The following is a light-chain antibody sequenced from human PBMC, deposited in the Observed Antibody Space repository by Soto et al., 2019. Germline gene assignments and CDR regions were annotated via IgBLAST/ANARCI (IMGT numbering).Light chain of an antibody. V-gene: IGLV2-11*01. CDR3: CPYAGSYTYV. CDR2: DVS. J-gene: IGLJ1*01. CDR1: SSDVGDYDY. Sequence: QAALTQPRSVSGSPGQSVTISCTGTSSDVGDYDYVSWYQQHPGKAPKLMIYDVSKRPSGVPDRFSGSKSGNTASLTISGLQAEDEADYYCCPYAGSYTYVFGTGTKLTVL.